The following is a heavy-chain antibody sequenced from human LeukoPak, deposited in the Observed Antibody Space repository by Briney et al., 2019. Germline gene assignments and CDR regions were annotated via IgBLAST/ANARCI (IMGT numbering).Heavy chain of an antibody. CDR1: GFTFSNYG. J-gene: IGHJ4*02. D-gene: IGHD3-9*01. CDR2: ISYDGSNK. V-gene: IGHV3-30*18. CDR3: AKDIEVLRYFVWYNEGVYFDY. Sequence: GGSLRLSCAASGFTFSNYGMHWVRQAPGKGLEWVAVISYDGSNKYYADSVKGRFTISRDNSKNTLYLQMNSLRAEDTAVYYCAKDIEVLRYFVWYNEGVYFDYWGQGTLVTVSS.